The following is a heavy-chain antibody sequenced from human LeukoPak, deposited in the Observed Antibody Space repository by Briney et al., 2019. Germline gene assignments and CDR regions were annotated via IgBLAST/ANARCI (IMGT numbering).Heavy chain of an antibody. V-gene: IGHV4-39*02. CDR2: IYYTGNT. J-gene: IGHJ4*02. Sequence: PSETLSLTCSVSGVSISSSNSYWGWIRQPPGTGLEWIGSIYYTGNTYYNASLKSRVTISIDTSKNQFSLKLTSVTAADTAVYYCAREVHIVVVTAIHSYFDYWGQGTLVTVSS. CDR3: AREVHIVVVTAIHSYFDY. D-gene: IGHD2-21*02. CDR1: GVSISSSNSY.